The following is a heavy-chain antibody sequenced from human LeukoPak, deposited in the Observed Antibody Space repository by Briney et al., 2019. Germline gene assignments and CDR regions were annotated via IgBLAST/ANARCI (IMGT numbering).Heavy chain of an antibody. CDR2: TYYRSKWYS. J-gene: IGHJ5*02. CDR3: ARDPDSSNEWGPFDP. V-gene: IGHV6-1*01. Sequence: SQTLSLTCAISGASVSGSASWNWIRQSPSRGLEWLGRTYYRSKWYSEYAISVKSRISINADTSENQFSLQLNSVIPEDTAVYYCARDPDSSNEWGPFDPWGQGTLVTVSS. D-gene: IGHD1-1*01. CDR1: GASVSGSAS.